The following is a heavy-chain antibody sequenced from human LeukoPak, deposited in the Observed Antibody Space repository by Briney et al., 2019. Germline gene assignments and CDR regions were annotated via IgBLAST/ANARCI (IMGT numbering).Heavy chain of an antibody. D-gene: IGHD3-22*01. CDR3: ARGLEVRFDSSGFYCNWFDP. V-gene: IGHV4-4*07. J-gene: IGHJ5*02. CDR2: IYTSGST. Sequence: PSETLSLTCTVSGGSISSYYWSWIRQPAGKGLEWIGRIYTSGSTNYNPSLKSRVTMSVDTSKNQFSLKLSSVTAADTAVYYCARGLEVRFDSSGFYCNWFDPWGQGTLVTVSS. CDR1: GGSISSYY.